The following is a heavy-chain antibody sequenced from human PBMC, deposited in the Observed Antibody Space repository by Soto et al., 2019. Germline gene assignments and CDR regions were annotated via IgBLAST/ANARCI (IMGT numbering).Heavy chain of an antibody. CDR2: TYYRSKWYN. D-gene: IGHD5-18*01. V-gene: IGHV6-1*01. Sequence: SRGLEWLGRTYYRSKWYNDYAVSVKSRITINPDTSKNQFSLQLNSVTPEDTAVYYCAINSYGYYYYGMDVWGQGTTVTVSS. J-gene: IGHJ6*02. CDR3: AINSYGYYYYGMDV.